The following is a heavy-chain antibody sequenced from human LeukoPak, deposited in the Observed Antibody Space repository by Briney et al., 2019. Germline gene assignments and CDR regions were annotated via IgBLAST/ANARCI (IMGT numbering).Heavy chain of an antibody. CDR3: ARDSTYGSGSYYAPGAFDI. D-gene: IGHD3-10*01. J-gene: IGHJ3*02. Sequence: PSETLSLTCTVSGGSISSYYWSWIRQPAGKGLDWIGRIYTSGSTNYNPSLKSRVTMSVDTSKNQFSLKLSSVTAADTAVYYCARDSTYGSGSYYAPGAFDIWGQGTMVTVSS. CDR2: IYTSGST. V-gene: IGHV4-4*07. CDR1: GGSISSYY.